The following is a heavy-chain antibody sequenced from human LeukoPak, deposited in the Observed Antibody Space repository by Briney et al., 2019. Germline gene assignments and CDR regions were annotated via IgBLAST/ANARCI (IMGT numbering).Heavy chain of an antibody. CDR1: GGSFSGYY. CDR2: INHSGST. CDR3: ARRGSSGWYYYYYYMDV. D-gene: IGHD6-19*01. Sequence: SETLSLTCAVYGGSFSGYYWSWIRQPPGKGLEWIGEINHSGSTNYNPSLKSRVTISVDTSKNQFSLKLSSVTAADTAVYYCARRGSSGWYYYYYYMDVWGKGTTVTISS. J-gene: IGHJ6*03. V-gene: IGHV4-34*01.